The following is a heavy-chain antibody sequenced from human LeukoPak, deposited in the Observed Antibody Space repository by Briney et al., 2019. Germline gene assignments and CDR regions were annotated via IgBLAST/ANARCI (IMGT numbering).Heavy chain of an antibody. Sequence: GESLKISCKASGYSFTTYWIGWVRQMPGEGLEWMGMFFPGDSDTRKSPSFQGQVTLSADKSITTAYLQWSSLKASDTAIYYCARGPRGGNWNEALDYWGQGTLVTVSS. CDR2: FFPGDSDT. J-gene: IGHJ4*02. D-gene: IGHD1-1*01. CDR3: ARGPRGGNWNEALDY. CDR1: GYSFTTYW. V-gene: IGHV5-51*01.